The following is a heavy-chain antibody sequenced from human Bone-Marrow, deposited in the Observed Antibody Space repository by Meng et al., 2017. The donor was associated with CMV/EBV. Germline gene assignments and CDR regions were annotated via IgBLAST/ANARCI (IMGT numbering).Heavy chain of an antibody. J-gene: IGHJ4*02. CDR3: ARGPIVVVIAAYFDY. CDR1: GYTFTGYY. D-gene: IGHD2-21*01. Sequence: ASVKVSCEASGYTFTGYYMHWVRQAPGQGLEWMGWINPNSGGTNYAQKFQGRVTMTRDTSISTAYMELSRLRSDDTAVYYCARGPIVVVIAAYFDYWGQGTLVTFYS. V-gene: IGHV1-2*02. CDR2: INPNSGGT.